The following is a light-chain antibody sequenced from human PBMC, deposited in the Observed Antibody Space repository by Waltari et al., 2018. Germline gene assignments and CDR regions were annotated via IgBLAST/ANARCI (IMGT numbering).Light chain of an antibody. CDR1: QGIRNS. V-gene: IGKV1-NL1*01. Sequence: DIQMTQSPSSLSASVGDRVTITCRASQGIRNSLAWYQQKPGKAPKLLLYASSRLESGVPSRFSGSGSATDYSLTISSLQPEDFATYYCQQYFSTLTLTFGGGTKVEIK. CDR3: QQYFSTLTLT. J-gene: IGKJ4*01. CDR2: ASS.